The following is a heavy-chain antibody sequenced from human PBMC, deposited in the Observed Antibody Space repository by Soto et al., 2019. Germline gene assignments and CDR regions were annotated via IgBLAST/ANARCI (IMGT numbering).Heavy chain of an antibody. D-gene: IGHD2-21*02. CDR1: GATFSTTG. CDR2: IIPLFGTP. J-gene: IGHJ5*01. V-gene: IGHV1-69*01. Sequence: QVQLVQSGAEVRKPGSSLRVSCKSSGATFSTTGISWVRQAPGQGLEWMGGIIPLFGTPKYARKFQGRVSITADESTNTVYMELNSLRPDDAALYYCARASPVICGGDPCYRLDSSFDSWGQGSLVIVSS. CDR3: ARASPVICGGDPCYRLDSSFDS.